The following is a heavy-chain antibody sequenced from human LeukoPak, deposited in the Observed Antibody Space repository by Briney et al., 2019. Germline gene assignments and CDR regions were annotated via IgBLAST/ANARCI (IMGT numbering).Heavy chain of an antibody. V-gene: IGHV4-30-4*01. CDR2: IYYSGST. CDR1: GGPINTGDYY. CDR3: AGGHMVRGVIMGFFGFDH. J-gene: IGHJ4*02. D-gene: IGHD3-10*01. Sequence: SQTLSLTCNVSGGPINTGDYYWTWIRQSPGKGLEWMGYIYYSGSTYYNPSLQSRLTISLDTSKNQFSLKLSSVTAEDTAVYYCAGGHMVRGVIMGFFGFDHWGQGTLATVSS.